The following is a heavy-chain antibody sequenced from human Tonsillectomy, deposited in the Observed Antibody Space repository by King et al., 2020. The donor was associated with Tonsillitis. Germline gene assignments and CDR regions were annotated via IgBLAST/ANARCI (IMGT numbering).Heavy chain of an antibody. V-gene: IGHV3-49*04. CDR2: IRSTGKGGTA. Sequence: VQLVESGGGSVQPGRSLRLSWATSGFRFLDYAMSWVRKAPGKGLEGRGFIRSTGKGGTAEYGRSGKGRFTISRDDSRSIGYLQMSGLGTDDTTVYYCARAPYYDGSGYFYNYYYGMDVWGQGTTVTVS. D-gene: IGHD3-22*01. J-gene: IGHJ6*02. CDR1: GFRFLDYA. CDR3: ARAPYYDGSGYFYNYYYGMDV.